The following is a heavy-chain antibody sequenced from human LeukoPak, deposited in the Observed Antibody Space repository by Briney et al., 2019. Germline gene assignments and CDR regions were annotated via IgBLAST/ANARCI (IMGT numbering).Heavy chain of an antibody. CDR2: ISAYNGNT. J-gene: IGHJ3*02. CDR1: AYTFTING. V-gene: IGHV1-18*01. CDR3: ASLGGWYAFDI. Sequence: ASVTLSFKSSAYTFTINGFSWVRQAHGPGHGRMGWISAYNGNTNYAQKLQGRVTMTTDTSTSTAYMELRSLRSDDTAVYYCASLGGWYAFDIWGQGTMVTVSS. D-gene: IGHD3-16*01.